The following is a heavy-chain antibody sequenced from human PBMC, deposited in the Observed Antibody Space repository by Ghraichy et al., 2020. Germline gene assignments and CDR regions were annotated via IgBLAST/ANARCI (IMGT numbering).Heavy chain of an antibody. CDR2: IKQDGSEK. CDR1: GFTFSSSW. J-gene: IGHJ4*02. CDR3: ARDRGPYGTTLDY. D-gene: IGHD3-10*01. V-gene: IGHV3-7*01. Sequence: GGSLRLSCAASGFTFSSSWMTWVRQAPGKGLEWVANIKQDGSEKYYVDSVKGRFTIYRDNAKKSLYLQMNSLRAEDTAVYYCARDRGPYGTTLDYWGRGTLVTVSS.